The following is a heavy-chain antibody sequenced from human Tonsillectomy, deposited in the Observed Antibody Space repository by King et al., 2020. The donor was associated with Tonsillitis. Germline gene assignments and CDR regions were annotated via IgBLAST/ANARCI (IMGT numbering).Heavy chain of an antibody. Sequence: EVQLVESGGGLVQPGGSLRLSCAASGFTFSSYAMSWVRQAPGKGLEWGSVIYSGGSSTYYADSVKGRFTISRDNSKNTLYLQMNSLRAEDTAVYYCAKAHGDSEFPFDPWGQGTLVTVSS. CDR1: GFTFSSYA. J-gene: IGHJ5*02. D-gene: IGHD2-21*01. V-gene: IGHV3-23*03. CDR2: IYSGGSST. CDR3: AKAHGDSEFPFDP.